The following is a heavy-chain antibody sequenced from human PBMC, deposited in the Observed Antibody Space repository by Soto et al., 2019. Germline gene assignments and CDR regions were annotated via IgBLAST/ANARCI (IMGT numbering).Heavy chain of an antibody. Sequence: MQMVESGGGSVQPGGSLRLSCAASGFPFSHYWMHWVRQTPGKGLVWVSRINPAGTITNYADSVEGRFTISRDNADSALFLQMNRPSAEGKAIYYFTSETFGIRENLGQGTLVTVSS. CDR1: GFPFSHYW. J-gene: IGHJ4*02. D-gene: IGHD3-16*01. CDR3: TSETFGIREN. CDR2: INPAGTIT. V-gene: IGHV3-74*01.